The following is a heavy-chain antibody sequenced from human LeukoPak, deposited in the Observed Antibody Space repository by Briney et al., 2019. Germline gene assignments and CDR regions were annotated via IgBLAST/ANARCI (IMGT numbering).Heavy chain of an antibody. D-gene: IGHD2-2*01. CDR2: IYPSDSDT. Sequence: GESLKISCKGSGYSFTNYWIAWVRQMPGKGLEWMGIIYPSDSDTRYNPSFQGQVTISVDKSINTAYLRWSSLKASDTAMYYCARQMAEYQLLWADAFDIWGQGTMVTVSS. CDR3: ARQMAEYQLLWADAFDI. CDR1: GYSFTNYW. V-gene: IGHV5-51*01. J-gene: IGHJ3*02.